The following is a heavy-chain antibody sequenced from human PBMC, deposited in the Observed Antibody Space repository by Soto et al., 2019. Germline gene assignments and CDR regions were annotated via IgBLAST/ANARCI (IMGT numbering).Heavy chain of an antibody. Sequence: EVQLLESGGGLVQPGGSLRLSCVGSGFSFRTYAMNWVRQAPGKGLEWVSGISGSGGSGRGFYADPVKGRFTISRDNSKNTLYLEMNSLRAEDTAVYYCAKDLDDYSSAIDFWGQGTLVTVSS. CDR2: ISGSGGSGRG. D-gene: IGHD4-4*01. J-gene: IGHJ4*02. V-gene: IGHV3-23*01. CDR3: AKDLDDYSSAIDF. CDR1: GFSFRTYA.